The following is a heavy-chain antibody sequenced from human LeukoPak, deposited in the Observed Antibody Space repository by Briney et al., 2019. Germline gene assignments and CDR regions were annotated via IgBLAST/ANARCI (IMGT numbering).Heavy chain of an antibody. V-gene: IGHV1-2*02. CDR2: INSNSGGT. CDR1: GYTFTGYY. J-gene: IGHJ4*02. CDR3: ARVLFYSSGNKSNRVDY. Sequence: EASVKVSCKASGYTFTGYYIHWVRQAPGQGLEWMGWINSNSGGTNNAQKFQGRVTMTRDTSISTAYMELSRLRSDDTAVYYCARVLFYSSGNKSNRVDYWGQGTLVTVSS. D-gene: IGHD6-19*01.